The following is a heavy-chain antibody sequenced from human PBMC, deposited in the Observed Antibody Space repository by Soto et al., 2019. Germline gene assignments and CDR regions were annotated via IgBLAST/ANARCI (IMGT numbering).Heavy chain of an antibody. J-gene: IGHJ4*02. V-gene: IGHV1-18*01. CDR2: ISAHNGNT. CDR1: GYTFTSYG. D-gene: IGHD1-1*01. Sequence: QVHLVQSGAEVKKPGASVKVSCKASGYTFTSYGITWVRQAPGQGLEWMGWISAHNGNTDYAQKLQGRVIVTRDTSTSTAYMELRSLISDDADVYYWARGRYGDYWGQGALVTVSS. CDR3: ARGRYGDY.